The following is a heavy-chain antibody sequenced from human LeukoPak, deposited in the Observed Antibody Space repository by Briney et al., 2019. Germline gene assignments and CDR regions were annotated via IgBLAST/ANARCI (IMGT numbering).Heavy chain of an antibody. CDR1: GFTFSSYS. J-gene: IGHJ4*02. Sequence: GGSLRLSCAASGFTFSSYSMNWVRQAPGKGLEWVSSISGSGTYIYYVDSVKGRFTISRDNAKNSLYLQMSSLRAEDTAVYYCARLYSTGWYGGPDYWGQGTLVAVSS. V-gene: IGHV3-21*01. D-gene: IGHD6-19*01. CDR3: ARLYSTGWYGGPDY. CDR2: ISGSGTYI.